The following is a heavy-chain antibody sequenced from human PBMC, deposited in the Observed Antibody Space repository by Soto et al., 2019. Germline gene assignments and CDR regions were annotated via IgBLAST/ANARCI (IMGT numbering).Heavy chain of an antibody. Sequence: KASETLSLTCTVSGGSISSYYWSWIRQPPGKGLEWIGYIYYSGSTNYNPSLKSRVTISVDTSKNQFSLKLSSVTAADTAVYYCARVFTMVRGVIMGNWFDPWGQGTLVTVSS. CDR2: IYYSGST. CDR1: GGSISSYY. V-gene: IGHV4-59*01. D-gene: IGHD3-10*01. CDR3: ARVFTMVRGVIMGNWFDP. J-gene: IGHJ5*02.